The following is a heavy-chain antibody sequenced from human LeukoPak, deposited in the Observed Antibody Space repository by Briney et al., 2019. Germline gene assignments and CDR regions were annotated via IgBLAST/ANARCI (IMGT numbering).Heavy chain of an antibody. V-gene: IGHV4-59*02. CDR3: AKSNGYGLIDI. CDR1: YDSVSNYY. Sequence: SETLSLTCTVSYDSVSNYYWSWIRQTPEKGLEWIGYMSNSGGSDYGPSLKSRVAMSIDLSKNQFSLKMSYVTAADTAVYYCAKSNGYGLIDIWGQGTMVTVSS. J-gene: IGHJ3*02. CDR2: MSNSGGS. D-gene: IGHD3-22*01.